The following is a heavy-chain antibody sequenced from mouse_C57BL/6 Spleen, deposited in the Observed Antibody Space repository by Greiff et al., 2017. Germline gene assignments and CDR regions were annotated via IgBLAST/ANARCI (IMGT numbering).Heavy chain of an antibody. D-gene: IGHD2-4*01. Sequence: QVQLQQPGAELVKPGASVKLSCKASGYTFTSYWMHWVKQRPGQGLEWIGMIHPNSGSTNYNEKFKSKATLTVAKSSSTAYMQLSSRTSEDSAVYYCARGGDYDVGAMDYWGQGTSVTVSS. CDR2: IHPNSGST. CDR3: ARGGDYDVGAMDY. V-gene: IGHV1-64*01. CDR1: GYTFTSYW. J-gene: IGHJ4*01.